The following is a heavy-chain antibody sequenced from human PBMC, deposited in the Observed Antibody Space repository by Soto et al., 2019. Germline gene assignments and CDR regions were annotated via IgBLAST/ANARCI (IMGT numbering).Heavy chain of an antibody. D-gene: IGHD3-10*01. Sequence: GGSLRLSCAASGFTFSDHYMDWVRQARGKGLEWVGRTRNKANSYTTEYAASVKGRFTISRDDSKNSLYLQMNSLKTDDTAVYYCVRVRGGGTYHFDYWGQGTLVTVSS. CDR3: VRVRGGGTYHFDY. CDR1: GFTFSDHY. J-gene: IGHJ4*02. V-gene: IGHV3-72*01. CDR2: TRNKANSYTT.